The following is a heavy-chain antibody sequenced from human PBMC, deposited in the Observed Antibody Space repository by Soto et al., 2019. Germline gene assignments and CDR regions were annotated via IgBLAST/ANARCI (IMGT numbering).Heavy chain of an antibody. CDR3: AGGYCSGGSCYSSLDY. V-gene: IGHV5-51*01. D-gene: IGHD2-15*01. CDR2: IYPGDSDT. Sequence: GESLKISCKGSGYSFTSYWIGWVRQMPGKGLEWMGIIYPGDSDTRYSPSFQGQVTISADKSISTAYLQWSSLKASDTAMYYCAGGYCSGGSCYSSLDYWGQGTLVTVSS. J-gene: IGHJ4*02. CDR1: GYSFTSYW.